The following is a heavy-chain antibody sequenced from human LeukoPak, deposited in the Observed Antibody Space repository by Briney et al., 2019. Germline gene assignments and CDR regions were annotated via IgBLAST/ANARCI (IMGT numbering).Heavy chain of an antibody. CDR3: ARARYSSGWYYFDY. J-gene: IGHJ4*02. CDR2: INPNSGGT. V-gene: IGHV1-2*02. Sequence: ASVTVSCKASRYTFTGYYIHWVRQAPGQGLEWMGWINPNSGGTNYAQKFQGRVTMTRDTSISTAYMELSRLRSDDTAVYYCARARYSSGWYYFDYWGQGTLVTVSS. D-gene: IGHD6-19*01. CDR1: RYTFTGYY.